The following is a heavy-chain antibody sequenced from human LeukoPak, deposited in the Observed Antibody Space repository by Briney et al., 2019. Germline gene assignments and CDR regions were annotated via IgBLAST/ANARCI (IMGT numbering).Heavy chain of an antibody. CDR2: IKSKTDGGTT. CDR1: GFTVSNAW. J-gene: IGHJ4*02. Sequence: GGSLRLSCAASGFTVSNAWMNWVRQAPGKGLEWVGRIKSKTDGGTTDYAAPVKGRLTISRDDSKNTLYLQMNSLKTEDTAVYYCTTSRNIVGARHDYWGQGTLVTVSS. D-gene: IGHD1-26*01. V-gene: IGHV3-15*01. CDR3: TTSRNIVGARHDY.